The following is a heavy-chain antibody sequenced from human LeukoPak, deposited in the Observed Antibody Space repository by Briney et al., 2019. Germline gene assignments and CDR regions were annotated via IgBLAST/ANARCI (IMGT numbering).Heavy chain of an antibody. CDR1: GXTFSSYW. CDR2: INSDGSTT. J-gene: IGHJ4*02. D-gene: IGHD1-1*01. CDR3: ATLNPWNDH. Sequence: GGSLRLSCAASGXTFSSYWVHWVRQAPGKGQVWVSRINSDGSTTSYADSVKGRFTISRDNAKNTLYLQVNGLRAEDTAVYYCATLNPWNDHWGQGTLVTVSS. V-gene: IGHV3-74*01.